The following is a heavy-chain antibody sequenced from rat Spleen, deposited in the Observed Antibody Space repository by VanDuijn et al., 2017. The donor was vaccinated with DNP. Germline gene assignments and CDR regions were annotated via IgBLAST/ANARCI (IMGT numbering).Heavy chain of an antibody. J-gene: IGHJ2*01. CDR3: ARSGAYSSWGFDY. D-gene: IGHD1-2*01. CDR2: ISYSGST. V-gene: IGHV3-1*01. Sequence: EVQLQESGPGLVKPSQSLSLTCSVTGFSITSNYRWNWIRKFPGNKLEWMGYISYSGSTAYNPSLKSRISITRDTSKNQFFLQLTSVTTEDTATYYCARSGAYSSWGFDYWGQGIMVTVSS. CDR1: GFSITSNY.